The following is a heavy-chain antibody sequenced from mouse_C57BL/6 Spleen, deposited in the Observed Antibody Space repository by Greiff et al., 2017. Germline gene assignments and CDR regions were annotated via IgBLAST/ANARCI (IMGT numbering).Heavy chain of an antibody. V-gene: IGHV14-2*01. J-gene: IGHJ1*03. CDR2: IDPEDGET. D-gene: IGHD1-1*01. CDR1: GFNIKDYY. CDR3: AREEVYGSWYFDV. Sequence: VHVKQSGAELVKPGASVKLSCTASGFNIKDYYMHWVKQRTEQGLEWIGRIDPEDGETKYAPKFQGKATITADTSSNTAYLQLSSLTSEDTAVYYCAREEVYGSWYFDVWGTGTTVTVSS.